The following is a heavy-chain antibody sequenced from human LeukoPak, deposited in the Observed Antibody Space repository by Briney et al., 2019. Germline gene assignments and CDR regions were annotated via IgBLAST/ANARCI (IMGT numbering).Heavy chain of an antibody. CDR2: ISNSSSYI. D-gene: IGHD2-2*01. Sequence: GGSLRLSCAASGFTFSSYSMNWVRQAPGKGLEWVSSISNSSSYIYYADSVKGRFIISRDNAKNSLYLQMNSLRAEDTAVYYCARDFYCSSTSCRSGAYWGQGTLVTVSS. CDR3: ARDFYCSSTSCRSGAY. CDR1: GFTFSSYS. J-gene: IGHJ4*02. V-gene: IGHV3-21*01.